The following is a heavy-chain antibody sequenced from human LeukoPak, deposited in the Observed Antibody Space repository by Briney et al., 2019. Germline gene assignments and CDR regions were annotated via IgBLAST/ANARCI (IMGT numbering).Heavy chain of an antibody. CDR2: IYYSGST. CDR1: GGSISSYY. V-gene: IGHV4-59*01. J-gene: IGHJ6*02. D-gene: IGHD3-22*01. CDR3: ARGGVVVEASDYYYYGMDV. Sequence: PSETLSLTCTVSGGSISSYYWSWIRQPPGKGLEWIGYIYYSGSTNYNPSLKSRVTISVDTSKNQFSLKLSSVAAADAAVYYCARGGVVVEASDYYYYGMDVWGQGTTVTVSS.